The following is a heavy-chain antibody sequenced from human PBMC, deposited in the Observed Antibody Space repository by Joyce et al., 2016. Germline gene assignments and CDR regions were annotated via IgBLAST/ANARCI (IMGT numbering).Heavy chain of an antibody. CDR3: ARDAGFDLDALDI. J-gene: IGHJ3*02. V-gene: IGHV6-1*01. CDR2: TFERSKGYN. CDR1: GDFVSSNSAA. Sequence: QVQLQQSGPGLAKPSQILSLTCAISGDFVSSNSAACNGSRESPSRGLEWLGMTFERSKGYNDYAVSVRRRISINPDTSKNLFSLHLNSVTPEDTAVYYCARDAGFDLDALDIWGQGTMVTVSS. D-gene: IGHD2-15*01.